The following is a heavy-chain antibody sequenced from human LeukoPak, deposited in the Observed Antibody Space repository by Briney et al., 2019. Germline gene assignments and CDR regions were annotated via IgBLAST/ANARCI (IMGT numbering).Heavy chain of an antibody. CDR2: IYYSGST. V-gene: IGHV4-39*07. CDR3: ARDRMGSSCYDS. J-gene: IGHJ4*02. Sequence: PSETLSLTCTVSGGSISSSSYYWGWIRQPPGKGLEWLGSIYYSGSTYYNPSLKSRVTISVDTSKNQFSLKLNSVTAADTAIYYCARDRMGSSCYDSWGQGTLVTVSS. D-gene: IGHD2-2*01. CDR1: GGSISSSSYY.